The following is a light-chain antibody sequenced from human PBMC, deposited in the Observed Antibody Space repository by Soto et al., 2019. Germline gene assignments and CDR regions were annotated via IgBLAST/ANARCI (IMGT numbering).Light chain of an antibody. J-gene: IGLJ3*02. CDR1: SSDVGGYNY. Sequence: QSALTQPASVSGSPRQSITISCTGTSSDVGGYNYVSWFQHHPGKAPKLLIYEVSNRPSGVSNRFSGSKSGNTASLPISGLQPEDEADYYCSSYSSSSTLGVFGGGTKLTVL. CDR3: SSYSSSSTLGV. V-gene: IGLV2-14*01. CDR2: EVS.